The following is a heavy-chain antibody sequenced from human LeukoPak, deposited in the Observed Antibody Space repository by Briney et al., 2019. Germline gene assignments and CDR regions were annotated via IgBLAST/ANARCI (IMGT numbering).Heavy chain of an antibody. J-gene: IGHJ4*02. D-gene: IGHD3-22*01. Sequence: ASVKVSCKASGGTFSSYAISWVRQAPGQGLEWMGIINPSGGSTSYAQKFQGRVTMTRDTSTSTVYMELSSLRSEDTAVYYCARNYYDSSGYPDYWGQGTLVTVSS. CDR2: INPSGGST. CDR3: ARNYYDSSGYPDY. V-gene: IGHV1-46*01. CDR1: GGTFSSYA.